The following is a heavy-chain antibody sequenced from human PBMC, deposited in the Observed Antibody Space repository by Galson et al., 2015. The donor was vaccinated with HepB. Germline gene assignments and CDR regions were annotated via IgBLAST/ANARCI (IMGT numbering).Heavy chain of an antibody. J-gene: IGHJ4*02. V-gene: IGHV3-30*18. CDR3: AKDGELDYYDSSGYYYFDY. D-gene: IGHD3-22*01. Sequence: SLRLSCAASGFTFSSYGMHWVRQAPGKGLEWVAVISYDGSNKYYADSVKGRFTISRDNSKNTLYLQMNSLRAEDTAVYYCAKDGELDYYDSSGYYYFDYWGQGTLVTVSS. CDR2: ISYDGSNK. CDR1: GFTFSSYG.